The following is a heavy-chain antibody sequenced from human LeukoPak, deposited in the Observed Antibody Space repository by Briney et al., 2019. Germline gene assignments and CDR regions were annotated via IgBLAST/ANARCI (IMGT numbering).Heavy chain of an antibody. J-gene: IGHJ4*02. CDR1: GFTFSSYA. CDR2: ISYDGSNK. D-gene: IGHD2-8*01. Sequence: PGGSLRLSCAASGFTFSSYAMHWVRQAPGKGLEWVAVISYDGSNKYYADSVKGRFTISRDNSKNTLYLQMNSLRAEDTAVYYCARAGGYCTNGVCYYSSSWEDMYYFDYWGQGTLVTVSS. V-gene: IGHV3-30-3*01. CDR3: ARAGGYCTNGVCYYSSSWEDMYYFDY.